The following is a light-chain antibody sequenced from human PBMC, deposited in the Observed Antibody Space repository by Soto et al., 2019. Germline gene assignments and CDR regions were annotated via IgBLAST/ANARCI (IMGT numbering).Light chain of an antibody. J-gene: IGKJ5*01. CDR1: ANVRGK. V-gene: IGKV3-15*01. Sequence: RVMTQSPGILLVSPGEAATVSXRASANVRGKVGWYQQEPGXXPRLXXXGAXTRATAIPERFSGSGSGKQLTLNLSRMLSADAEVSLCHQNKRWTQRTFGQGTRLEI. CDR3: HQNKRWTQRT. CDR2: GAX.